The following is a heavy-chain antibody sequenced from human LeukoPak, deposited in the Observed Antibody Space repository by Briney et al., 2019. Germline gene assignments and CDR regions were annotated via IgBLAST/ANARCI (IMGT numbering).Heavy chain of an antibody. CDR1: GFTFSSYS. Sequence: GGSLTLSCAASGFTFSSYSMNWVRQAPGKGLEWVSSISSSSSYIYYADSVKGRFTISRDNAKISLYLQMNSLRAEDTAVYYCARDRFDDSSGYYYHYYYYMDVWGKGTTVTVSS. D-gene: IGHD3-22*01. J-gene: IGHJ6*03. CDR2: ISSSSSYI. CDR3: ARDRFDDSSGYYYHYYYYMDV. V-gene: IGHV3-21*01.